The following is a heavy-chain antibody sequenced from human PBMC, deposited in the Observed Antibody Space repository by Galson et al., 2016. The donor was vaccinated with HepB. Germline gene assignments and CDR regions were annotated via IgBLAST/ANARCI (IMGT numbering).Heavy chain of an antibody. D-gene: IGHD1-26*01. V-gene: IGHV3-64D*08. Sequence: SLRLSCAASGFTFSSYAMYWVRQAPGKGLEYVSAISSNGGSTYYADSAKGRFTISRDNSKNTLYLQMSSLRAEDTAVYYCVKRGQERSFDYWGQGTLVTVSS. CDR2: ISSNGGST. CDR1: GFTFSSYA. J-gene: IGHJ4*02. CDR3: VKRGQERSFDY.